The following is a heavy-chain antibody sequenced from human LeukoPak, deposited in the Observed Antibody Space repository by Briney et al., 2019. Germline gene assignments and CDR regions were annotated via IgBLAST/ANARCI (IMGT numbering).Heavy chain of an antibody. J-gene: IGHJ4*02. CDR2: IYSSGST. CDR1: GGSISGYY. CDR3: ARNYDSSGYTAFGY. Sequence: SETLSLTCTVSGGSISGYYWSWTRQPPGKGLEWIGHIYSSGSTKYNPPLKSRVTISVDTSKNQFSLKLSSVTAADTAVYYCARNYDSSGYTAFGYWGRGTLLTVSS. D-gene: IGHD3-22*01. V-gene: IGHV4-59*01.